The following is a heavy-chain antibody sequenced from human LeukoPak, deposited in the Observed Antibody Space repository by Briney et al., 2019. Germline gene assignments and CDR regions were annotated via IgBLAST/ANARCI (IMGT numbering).Heavy chain of an antibody. CDR1: GGSFSSYY. J-gene: IGHJ4*02. CDR3: ARGSRIAVAGTWGY. Sequence: SETLSLTCAVYGGSFSSYYWSWIRQPPGKGLEWIGEINHSGSTNYNPSLKSRVTISVDTSKNQFSLKLSSVTAADTAVYYCARGSRIAVAGTWGYWGQGTLVTVSS. CDR2: INHSGST. V-gene: IGHV4-34*01. D-gene: IGHD6-19*01.